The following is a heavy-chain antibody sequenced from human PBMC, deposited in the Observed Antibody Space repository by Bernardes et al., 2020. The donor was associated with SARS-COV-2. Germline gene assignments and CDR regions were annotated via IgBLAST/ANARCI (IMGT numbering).Heavy chain of an antibody. J-gene: IGHJ4*02. Sequence: GGSLRLSCVASGFTVNNNYMNWVRQAPGKGLEWVSVLYSGGNTYYADSVKGRFSISRDNSKNTVSLQMNSLRAEDTAVYFCARERAGGFDYWGQGTLVTVSS. CDR1: GFTVNNNY. D-gene: IGHD6-19*01. CDR2: LYSGGNT. V-gene: IGHV3-53*01. CDR3: ARERAGGFDY.